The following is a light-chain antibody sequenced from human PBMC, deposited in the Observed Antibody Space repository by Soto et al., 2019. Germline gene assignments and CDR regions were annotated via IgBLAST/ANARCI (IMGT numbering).Light chain of an antibody. J-gene: IGKJ3*01. V-gene: IGKV3-20*01. CDR2: GAS. CDR3: QQYAGSRFT. CDR1: QSVTSSY. Sequence: EIVLTQSPGTLSLSPGERATLSCRASQSVTSSYLAWYQQKPGQAPRLLIYGASTRATGIPDRFSASGSGTDFTLTISRLEPQDFAVYYCQQYAGSRFTFGPGTKVDIK.